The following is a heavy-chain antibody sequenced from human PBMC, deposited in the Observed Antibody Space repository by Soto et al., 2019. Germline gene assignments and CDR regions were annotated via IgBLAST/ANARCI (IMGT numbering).Heavy chain of an antibody. CDR2: INPNSGGT. D-gene: IGHD3-10*01. J-gene: IGHJ3*02. CDR1: GYTLTGNY. Sequence: GASVKVSCKASGYTLTGNYMNWVRKAPGQGLEWMGWINPNSGGTNYAQKFQGRVTMTRDTSISTAYMELSRLRSDDTAVYYCASREGLLDAFDIWGQGTMVTVSS. V-gene: IGHV1-2*02. CDR3: ASREGLLDAFDI.